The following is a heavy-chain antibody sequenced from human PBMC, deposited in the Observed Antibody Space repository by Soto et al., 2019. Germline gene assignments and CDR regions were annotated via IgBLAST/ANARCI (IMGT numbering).Heavy chain of an antibody. CDR1: GFTFTDYY. V-gene: IGHV3-11*01. CDR2: ISSSGNTI. J-gene: IGHJ4*02. CDR3: ARNTYTLTADY. D-gene: IGHD2-2*02. Sequence: QVQLVDSGGGLVKPGGSLRLSCEASGFTFTDYYMGWIRQAPGEGLELVSYISSSGNTIYYGDSVQGRFTISRDNAKNSLYLQVNSLRAEDTAVYYSARNTYTLTADYWGQGTLVTVSS.